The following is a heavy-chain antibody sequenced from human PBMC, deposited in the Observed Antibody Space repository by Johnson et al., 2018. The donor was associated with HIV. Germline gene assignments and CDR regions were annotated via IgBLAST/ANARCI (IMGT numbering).Heavy chain of an antibody. J-gene: IGHJ3*02. CDR3: AKGSIAARWGAFDI. CDR1: GFTFEDYA. CDR2: ISWNSGSI. D-gene: IGHD6-6*01. V-gene: IGHV3-9*01. Sequence: VQLVESGGGVVQPGRSLRLSCAASGFTFEDYAMHWVRQAPGKGLAWVSGISWNSGSIGYADSVKGRFTISRDNAKNSLYLQMNSLRAEDTALYYCAKGSIAARWGAFDIWGQGTMVTVSS.